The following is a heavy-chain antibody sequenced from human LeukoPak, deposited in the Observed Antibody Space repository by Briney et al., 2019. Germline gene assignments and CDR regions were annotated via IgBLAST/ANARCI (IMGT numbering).Heavy chain of an antibody. V-gene: IGHV4-34*01. CDR3: ARVSRLIRFLEWLSIDY. J-gene: IGHJ4*02. CDR2: INHSGST. CDR1: GGSFSGYY. D-gene: IGHD3-3*01. Sequence: PSETLSLTCAVYGGSFSGYYWSLIRQPPGKGLEWIGEINHSGSTNYNPSLKSRVTISVDTSKNQFSLKLSSVTAADTAVYYCARVSRLIRFLEWLSIDYWGQGTLVTVSS.